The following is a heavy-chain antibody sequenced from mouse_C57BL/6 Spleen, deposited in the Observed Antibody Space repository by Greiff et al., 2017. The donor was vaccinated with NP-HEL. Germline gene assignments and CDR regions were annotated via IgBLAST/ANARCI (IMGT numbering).Heavy chain of an antibody. V-gene: IGHV1-26*01. CDR2: INPNNGGT. J-gene: IGHJ4*01. D-gene: IGHD2-1*01. CDR3: ARFYYVDAMDY. Sequence: EVQLQQSGPELVKPGASVKISCKASGYTFTDYYMNWVKQSHGKSLEWIGDINPNNGGTSYNQKFKGKATLTVDKSSSTAYMELRSLTSEDSAVYYCARFYYVDAMDYWGQGTSVTVSS. CDR1: GYTFTDYY.